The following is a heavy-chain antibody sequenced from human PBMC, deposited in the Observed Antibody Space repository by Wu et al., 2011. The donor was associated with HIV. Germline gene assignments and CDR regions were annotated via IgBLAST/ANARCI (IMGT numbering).Heavy chain of an antibody. D-gene: IGHD4-17*01. CDR1: GGTFSSYA. CDR2: IIPIFDTA. J-gene: IGHJ3*02. Sequence: QVQLVQSGAEVKKPGSSVKVSCKASGGTFSSYAISWVRQAPGQGLEWMGRIIPIFDTANYAQKFQDRITITADKSTSTAYMELSSLRSDDTAVYYCARGGMTTVTYGAFDIWGQGTMVTVSS. CDR3: ARGGMTTVTYGAFDI. V-gene: IGHV1-69*14.